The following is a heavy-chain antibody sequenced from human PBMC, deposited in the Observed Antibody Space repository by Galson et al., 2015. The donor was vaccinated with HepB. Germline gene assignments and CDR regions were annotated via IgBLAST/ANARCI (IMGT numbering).Heavy chain of an antibody. CDR1: GGTFSSYA. CDR3: ATLITGTHPRQYYFDY. V-gene: IGHV1-69*13. Sequence: SVKVSCKASGGTFSSYAISWVRQAPGQGLEWMGGIIPIFGTANYAQKFQGRVTITADESTSTAYMELSSLRSEDTAVYYRATLITGTHPRQYYFDYWGQGTLVTVSS. CDR2: IIPIFGTA. J-gene: IGHJ4*02. D-gene: IGHD1-7*01.